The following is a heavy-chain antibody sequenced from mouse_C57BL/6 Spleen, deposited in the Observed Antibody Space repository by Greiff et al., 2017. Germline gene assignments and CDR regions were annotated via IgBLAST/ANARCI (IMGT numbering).Heavy chain of an antibody. J-gene: IGHJ1*03. Sequence: VQLQQPGAELVMPGASVKLSCKASGYTFTSYWMHWVKQRPGQGLEWIGEIDPSDSYTNYNQKFKGKSTLTVDKSSSTAYMQLSSLTSEDSAVYYCAVLRSSSGYFDVWGTGTTVTVSS. V-gene: IGHV1-69*01. CDR3: AVLRSSSGYFDV. D-gene: IGHD1-1*01. CDR1: GYTFTSYW. CDR2: IDPSDSYT.